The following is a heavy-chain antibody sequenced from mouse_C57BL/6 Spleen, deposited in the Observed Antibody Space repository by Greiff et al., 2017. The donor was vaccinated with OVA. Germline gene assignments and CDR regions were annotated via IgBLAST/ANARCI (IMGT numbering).Heavy chain of an antibody. V-gene: IGHV5-16*01. CDR2: INYDGSST. J-gene: IGHJ2*01. CDR1: GFTFSDYY. Sequence: EVKVVESEGGLVQPGSSMKLSCTASGFTFSDYYMAWVRQVPEKGLEWVANINYDGSSTYYLDSLKSRFIISRDNAKNYLYLQMSSLKSEDTATYYCARDGGDYFDYWGQGTTLTVSS. CDR3: ARDGGDYFDY.